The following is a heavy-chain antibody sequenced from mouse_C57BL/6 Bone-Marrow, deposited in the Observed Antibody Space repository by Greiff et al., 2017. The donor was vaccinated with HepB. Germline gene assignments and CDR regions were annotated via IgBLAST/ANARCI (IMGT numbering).Heavy chain of an antibody. D-gene: IGHD2-4*01. Sequence: EVQLQQSVAELVRPGASVKLSCTASGFNIKNTYMHWVKQRPEQGLEWIGRIDHANGNTKYAPKFQGKATITADTSYNTAYLQLSSLTSEDTAIYDCAAIYDEYLYAMDDWGQGTSVTVAS. V-gene: IGHV14-3*01. J-gene: IGHJ4*01. CDR1: GFNIKNTY. CDR2: IDHANGNT. CDR3: AAIYDEYLYAMDD.